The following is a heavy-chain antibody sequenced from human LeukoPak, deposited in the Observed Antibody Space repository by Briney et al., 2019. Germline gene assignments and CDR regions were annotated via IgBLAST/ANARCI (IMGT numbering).Heavy chain of an antibody. CDR3: ARDRLSVSGSYSFDY. D-gene: IGHD3-10*01. V-gene: IGHV1-18*01. Sequence: ASVKVSCKASGYTFTSYGISWVRQAPGQGLEWMGWISAYNGNTNYAQKLQGRVTMTTDTSTSTAYMELRSLRSDDTAVYYCARDRLSVSGSYSFDYWGQGTLVTVSS. J-gene: IGHJ4*02. CDR1: GYTFTSYG. CDR2: ISAYNGNT.